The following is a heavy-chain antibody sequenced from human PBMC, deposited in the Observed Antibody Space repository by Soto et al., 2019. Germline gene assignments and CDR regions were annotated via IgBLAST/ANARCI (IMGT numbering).Heavy chain of an antibody. CDR1: GFTFSSYG. CDR3: ARDADYCSGGSCYLFDY. J-gene: IGHJ4*02. V-gene: IGHV3-33*01. Sequence: GGSLRLSCAASGFTFSSYGMHWVRQAPGKGLEWVAVIWYDGSNKYYADSVKGRFTISRDNSKNTLYLQMNSLRAEDTAVYYCARDADYCSGGSCYLFDYWGQGTLVTVSS. CDR2: IWYDGSNK. D-gene: IGHD2-15*01.